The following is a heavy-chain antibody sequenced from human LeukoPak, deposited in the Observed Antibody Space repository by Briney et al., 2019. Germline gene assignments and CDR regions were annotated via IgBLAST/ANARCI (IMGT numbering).Heavy chain of an antibody. J-gene: IGHJ4*01. CDR3: AKDGGSGSGWYSVY. CDR2: ISGSGGRT. D-gene: IGHD6-19*01. V-gene: IGHV3-23*01. Sequence: AGSLSLSCAASGFTFSSYAIGWVRQAHGEGLEWVSAISGSGGRTYYGDSVKGRFTTSKDNSKNKMDLQRNRFRAADTAVYYCAKDGGSGSGWYSVYWGHGTLVTVSS. CDR1: GFTFSSYA.